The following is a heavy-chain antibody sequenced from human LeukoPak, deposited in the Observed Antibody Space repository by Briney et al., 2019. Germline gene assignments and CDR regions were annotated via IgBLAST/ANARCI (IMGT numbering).Heavy chain of an antibody. CDR2: ISTGSNTI. J-gene: IGHJ4*02. CDR1: GFTFGRYS. V-gene: IGHV3-48*04. D-gene: IGHD5-24*01. Sequence: GGSLRLSCAASGFTFGRYSMNWVRQAPGKGLEWVSYISTGSNTIYYADSVYGRFTISRDNAKNTLYLHMHSLRVEDTAVYYCVRDGDDFNFDYWGQGSLVTVSS. CDR3: VRDGDDFNFDY.